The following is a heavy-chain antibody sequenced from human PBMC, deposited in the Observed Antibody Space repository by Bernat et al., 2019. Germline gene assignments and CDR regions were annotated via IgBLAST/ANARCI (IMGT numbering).Heavy chain of an antibody. V-gene: IGHV3-7*03. CDR2: IKEDGSEK. J-gene: IGHJ4*02. D-gene: IGHD6-19*01. CDR1: GFTFSSFW. Sequence: EVQLVESGGGLVQPGGSLTLSCAASGFTFSSFWMSWVRQAPGKGLEWVANIKEDGSEKYYVDSVKGRFTISRDNAKNSLYLQMNSLRAEDTAVYYCARSASSGWYRPDYWGQGTLVTVSS. CDR3: ARSASSGWYRPDY.